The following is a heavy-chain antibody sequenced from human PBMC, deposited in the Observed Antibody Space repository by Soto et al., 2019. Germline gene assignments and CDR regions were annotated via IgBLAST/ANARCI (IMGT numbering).Heavy chain of an antibody. J-gene: IGHJ5*02. D-gene: IGHD2-2*01. CDR3: AISLGDIVLVPAALGAGNWFDP. CDR2: IIPIFGTA. CDR1: GGTFSSYA. Sequence: QVQLVQSGAEVKKPGSSVKVSCKASGGTFSSYAISWVRQAPGQGLEWMGGIIPIFGTANYAQKFQGRVTIPADKSTSTAYMELSSLRSEDTAVYYCAISLGDIVLVPAALGAGNWFDPWGQGTLVTVSS. V-gene: IGHV1-69*06.